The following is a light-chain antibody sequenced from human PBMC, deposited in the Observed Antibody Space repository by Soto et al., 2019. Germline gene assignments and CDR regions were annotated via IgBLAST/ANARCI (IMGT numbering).Light chain of an antibody. CDR2: GAS. CDR1: QSVSSSY. J-gene: IGKJ2*01. V-gene: IGKV3-20*01. Sequence: EIVLTQSPGTLSLSPGERATLSCRASQSVSSSYLAWYQQKPGQAPRLLIYGASSRATGIPDSFSGSGSGPDFTLTISRLEPEDFAVYYCEQYGSSPPYTFGQGTKLEIK. CDR3: EQYGSSPPYT.